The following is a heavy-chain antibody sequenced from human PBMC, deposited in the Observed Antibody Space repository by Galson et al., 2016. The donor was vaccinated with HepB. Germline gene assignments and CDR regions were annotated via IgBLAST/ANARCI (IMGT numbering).Heavy chain of an antibody. J-gene: IGHJ6*04. CDR2: DSMDGRRK. CDR1: GFTFNRRG. D-gene: IGHD3-10*01. CDR3: VQGSSAPAV. Sequence: SLRLSCAASGFTFNRRGMHWVRQAPGKGLEWVAADSMDGRRKFYADSVKGRFTISRDNSKNTLALQMNSLTADDTAIYYCVQGSSAPAVWGKGTTVTVPS. V-gene: IGHV3-30*03.